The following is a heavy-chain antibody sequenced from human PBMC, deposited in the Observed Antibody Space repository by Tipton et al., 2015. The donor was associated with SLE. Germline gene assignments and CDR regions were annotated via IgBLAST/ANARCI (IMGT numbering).Heavy chain of an antibody. Sequence: TLSLTCAVSGGSISDSNWWSWVRQPPGKGLEWIGEIYHSGSTHYNPSLKSRVTISVDTSKNQFSLKLSSVTAADTAVYYCARGPWKGGMVRGVTRFDPWGQGTLVTAPS. D-gene: IGHD3-10*01. CDR1: GGSISDSNW. CDR2: IYHSGST. J-gene: IGHJ5*02. CDR3: ARGPWKGGMVRGVTRFDP. V-gene: IGHV4-4*02.